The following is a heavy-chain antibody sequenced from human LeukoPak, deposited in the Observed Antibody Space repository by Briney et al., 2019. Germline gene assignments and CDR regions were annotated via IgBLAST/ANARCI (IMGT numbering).Heavy chain of an antibody. CDR3: ARGHCSGGSCYPSYYYYGMDV. CDR1: GYTFTGYH. J-gene: IGHJ6*02. D-gene: IGHD2-15*01. CDR2: INPNSGGT. Sequence: ASVKVSCKASGYTFTGYHMHWVRQAPGQGLEWMGWINPNSGGTNYAQKFQGWVTMTRDTSISTAYMELSRLRSDDTAVYYCARGHCSGGSCYPSYYYYGMDVWGQGTTVTVSS. V-gene: IGHV1-2*04.